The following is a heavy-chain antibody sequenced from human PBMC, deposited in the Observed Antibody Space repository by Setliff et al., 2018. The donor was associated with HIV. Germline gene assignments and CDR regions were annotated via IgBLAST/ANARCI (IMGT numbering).Heavy chain of an antibody. CDR1: GYIFTGYY. CDR2: INPNNGGT. J-gene: IGHJ1*01. V-gene: IGHV1-2*02. CDR3: ARDWAEDYYGSGSFQY. Sequence: ASVKVSCKASGYIFTGYYIHWVRQAPGQGLEWMGWINPNNGGTNYAQKFQGRVTMTRDTSISTAYMDLSSLRSDDTAVYYCARDWAEDYYGSGSFQYWGQGTLVTVSS. D-gene: IGHD3-10*01.